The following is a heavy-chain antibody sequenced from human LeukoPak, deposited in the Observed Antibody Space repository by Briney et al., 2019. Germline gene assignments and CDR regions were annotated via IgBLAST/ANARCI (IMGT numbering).Heavy chain of an antibody. D-gene: IGHD3-22*01. CDR2: IFYSGNT. CDR1: GGSISSDY. Sequence: SETLSLTCTVSGGSISSDYWSWIRQPPGKGLEWIGYIFYSGNTNYNPSLKSRVTISVDTSKNQFSLKLSSVTAADTAVYYCARRSESSGYQFDYWGQGTLVTVSS. CDR3: ARRSESSGYQFDY. J-gene: IGHJ4*02. V-gene: IGHV4-59*08.